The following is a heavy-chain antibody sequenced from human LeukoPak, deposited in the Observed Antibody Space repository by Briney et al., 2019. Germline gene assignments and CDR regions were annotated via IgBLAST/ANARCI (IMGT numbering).Heavy chain of an antibody. Sequence: GGSLRLSCAASGFTFSGYAMSWVRQAPGKGLEWVSAISGSGGSTYYADSVKGRFTISRDNSKNTLYLQMNSLRAEDTAVYYCAKDLRLDSSGWYGWFDPWGQGTLVTVSS. D-gene: IGHD6-19*01. CDR1: GFTFSGYA. CDR3: AKDLRLDSSGWYGWFDP. J-gene: IGHJ5*02. V-gene: IGHV3-23*01. CDR2: ISGSGGST.